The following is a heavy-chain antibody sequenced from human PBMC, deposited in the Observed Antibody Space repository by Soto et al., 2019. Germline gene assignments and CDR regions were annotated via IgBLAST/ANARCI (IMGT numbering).Heavy chain of an antibody. CDR1: GGSMSSNY. J-gene: IGHJ4*02. D-gene: IGHD4-17*01. CDR2: IYYTGST. V-gene: IGHV4-59*01. Sequence: ASETLSLPCTVSGGSMSSNYWTWIRQSPGKGLEWIGYIYYTGSTKYNPSLQSRVTISLDTSKNQFSLRLTSVTSADTAVYYCARGGSYGDFFDYLGQGSQVTVSS. CDR3: ARGGSYGDFFDY.